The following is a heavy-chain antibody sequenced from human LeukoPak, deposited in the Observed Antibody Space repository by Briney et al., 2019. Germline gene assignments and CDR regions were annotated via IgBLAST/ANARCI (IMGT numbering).Heavy chain of an antibody. D-gene: IGHD3-22*01. CDR2: TSSSSSTI. J-gene: IGHJ4*02. CDR3: ARKGSDYYDSSGYVGY. V-gene: IGHV3-48*04. CDR1: GFTFSSYS. Sequence: GGSLRLSCAASGFTFSSYSMNWVRQAPGKGLEWVSYTSSSSSTIYYADSVKGRFTISRDNAKNSLYLQMNSLRAEDTAVYYCARKGSDYYDSSGYVGYWGQGTLVTVSS.